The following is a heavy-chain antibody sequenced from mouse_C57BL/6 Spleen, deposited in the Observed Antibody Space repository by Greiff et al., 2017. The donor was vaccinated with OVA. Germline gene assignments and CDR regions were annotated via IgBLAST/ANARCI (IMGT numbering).Heavy chain of an antibody. CDR3: AREGDYYGSSYLCAD. Sequence: VQLQQPGAELVRPGSSVKLSCKASGYTFTSYWMHWVKQRPIQGLEWIGNIDPSDSETHYNQKFKDQATLTVDKSASTAYMQVSSLTSEDSAVYYCAREGDYYGSSYLCADWGQGTLVTVSA. J-gene: IGHJ3*01. D-gene: IGHD1-1*01. CDR2: IDPSDSET. CDR1: GYTFTSYW. V-gene: IGHV1-52*01.